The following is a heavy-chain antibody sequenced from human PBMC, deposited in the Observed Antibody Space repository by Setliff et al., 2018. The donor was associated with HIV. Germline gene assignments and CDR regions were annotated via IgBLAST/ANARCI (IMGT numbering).Heavy chain of an antibody. CDR3: ARDSVCGGDCYGWFDP. D-gene: IGHD2-21*02. J-gene: IGHJ5*02. CDR2: INTNTGNP. Sequence: ASVKVSCKASGYTFTSYAMNWVRQAPGQGLEWMGWINTNTGNPTYAQGFTGRFVFSLDTSVSTAYLQINSLKAEDTAVYYCARDSVCGGDCYGWFDPWGQGTLVTVSS. CDR1: GYTFTSYA. V-gene: IGHV7-4-1*02.